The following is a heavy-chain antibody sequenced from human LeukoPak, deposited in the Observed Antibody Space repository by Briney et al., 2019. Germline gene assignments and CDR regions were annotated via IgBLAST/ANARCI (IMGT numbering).Heavy chain of an antibody. V-gene: IGHV3-23*01. CDR1: GFTFSSYA. J-gene: IGHJ4*02. D-gene: IGHD6-19*01. CDR3: VKDRSAYSSGWTFDY. CDR2: ISDSGGST. Sequence: GGSLRLSCAASGFTFSSYAMSWVRQAPGKGLEWVSTISDSGGSTYYADSVKGRFTISRDTSKNTLYLQVNSLRAEDTAVYYCVKDRSAYSSGWTFDYWGQGTLVTVCS.